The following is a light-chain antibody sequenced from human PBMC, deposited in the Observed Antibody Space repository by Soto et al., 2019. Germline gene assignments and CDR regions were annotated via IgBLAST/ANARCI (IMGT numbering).Light chain of an antibody. CDR1: PSVGSN. V-gene: IGKV3-15*01. CDR2: GVS. CDR3: QRYNDWPPLYT. Sequence: EILMTQSPATLSVSPGERATLSCRACPSVGSNVAWYQQKPGQAPRLLVYGVSTRATGIPDRFSGSVSGTDFTLTISRLHSEDFAVYYCQRYNDWPPLYTFGQGTKLEIK. J-gene: IGKJ2*01.